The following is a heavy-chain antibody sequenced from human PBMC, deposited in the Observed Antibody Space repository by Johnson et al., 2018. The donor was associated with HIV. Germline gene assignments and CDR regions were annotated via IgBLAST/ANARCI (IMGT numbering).Heavy chain of an antibody. CDR1: GFTFDDYA. D-gene: IGHD6-19*01. V-gene: IGHV3-9*01. CDR3: GKVPAVAVNDAFEI. CDR2: ISWNSGYI. J-gene: IGHJ3*02. Sequence: VQLVESGGGLVQPGRSLRLSCAASGFTFDDYAMHWVRQAPGKGLEWVSGISWNSGYIGYADSVKGRFTISRDNAKNSLYLQMNSLRGEDTAFYYCGKVPAVAVNDAFEIWGQGTMVTVSS.